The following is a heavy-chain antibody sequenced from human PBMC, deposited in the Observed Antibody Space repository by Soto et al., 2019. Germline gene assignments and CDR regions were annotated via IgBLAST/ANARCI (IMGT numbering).Heavy chain of an antibody. J-gene: IGHJ4*01. CDR2: IYYSGST. Sequence: SETLSLTCTVSGGSISSGDYYWSWIRQPPGKGLEWIGYIYYSGSTYYNPSLKSRVTISVDTSKNQFSLKLSSVTAADTAVYYCARESDYGGIPYYSDYLPHGTLVPV. CDR3: ARESDYGGIPYYSDY. V-gene: IGHV4-30-4*02. D-gene: IGHD4-17*01. CDR1: GGSISSGDYY.